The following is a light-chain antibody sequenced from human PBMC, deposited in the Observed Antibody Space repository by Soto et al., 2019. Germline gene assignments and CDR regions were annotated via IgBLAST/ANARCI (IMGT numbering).Light chain of an antibody. CDR3: QQYFSDST. Sequence: DIQMTQFPSSLSASVGDRVTITCRASQSISQYLAWYQQKPGKAPKLLIYDASTLEGGISSRISGSGSGTKFTLTSSSLRPDDFATYYCQQYFSDSTFGQGTKLGI. CDR1: QSISQY. V-gene: IGKV1-5*01. CDR2: DAS. J-gene: IGKJ2*01.